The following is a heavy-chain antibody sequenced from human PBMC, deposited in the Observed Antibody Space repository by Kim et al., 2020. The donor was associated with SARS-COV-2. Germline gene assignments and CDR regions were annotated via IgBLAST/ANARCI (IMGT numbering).Heavy chain of an antibody. CDR1: GYTFTSYG. D-gene: IGHD4-17*01. CDR3: ARDQPLYSGDYRKDPCSFDY. Sequence: ASVKVSCKASGYTFTSYGISWVRQAPGQGLEWMGWISAYNGNTNYAQKLQGRVTMTTDTSTSTAYMELRSLRSDDTAVYYCARDQPLYSGDYRKDPCSFDYWGQGTLVTVSS. V-gene: IGHV1-18*01. J-gene: IGHJ4*02. CDR2: ISAYNGNT.